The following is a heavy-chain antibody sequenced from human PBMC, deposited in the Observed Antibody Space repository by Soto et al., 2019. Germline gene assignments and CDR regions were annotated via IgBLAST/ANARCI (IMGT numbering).Heavy chain of an antibody. CDR1: GYTFTSYA. Sequence: QVQLVQSGAEVKKPGASVKVSCKASGYTFTSYAMHWVRQAPGQRLEWMGWINAGNGNTKYSQKFQGRVTITRYTSASTAYMELSSLRSEDTAVYYCACEYCSGGSCPLYYGMDVWGQGPTVTVSS. D-gene: IGHD2-15*01. CDR2: INAGNGNT. V-gene: IGHV1-3*01. J-gene: IGHJ6*02. CDR3: ACEYCSGGSCPLYYGMDV.